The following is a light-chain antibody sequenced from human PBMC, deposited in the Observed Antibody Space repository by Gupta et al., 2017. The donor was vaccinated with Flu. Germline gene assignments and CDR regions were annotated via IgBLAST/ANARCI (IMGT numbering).Light chain of an antibody. J-gene: IGKJ1*01. Sequence: TLFVSPGERATLSCRASQSVSRSYLAWYQQKPGQAPRLLIYGASSRATGIPDRLSGSGSGTDFTLTMSRLEPEDFAVYYCQLYGSSPPWTFGQGTKVEIK. CDR3: QLYGSSPPWT. CDR1: QSVSRSY. CDR2: GAS. V-gene: IGKV3-20*01.